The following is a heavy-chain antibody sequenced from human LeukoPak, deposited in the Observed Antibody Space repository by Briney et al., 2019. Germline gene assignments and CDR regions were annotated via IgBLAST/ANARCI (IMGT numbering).Heavy chain of an antibody. J-gene: IGHJ3*02. CDR2: ISGSGGST. CDR3: AKVRIVTLVYDAFDM. CDR1: GFTFSSYA. V-gene: IGHV3-23*01. Sequence: GGSLRLSCAASGFTFSSYAMSWVRQAPGKGLEWVSAISGSGGSTYYADSVKGRFTISRDNSKNTLYLQMNSLRAEDTAVYYCAKVRIVTLVYDAFDMWGQGTMVTVSS. D-gene: IGHD1-26*01.